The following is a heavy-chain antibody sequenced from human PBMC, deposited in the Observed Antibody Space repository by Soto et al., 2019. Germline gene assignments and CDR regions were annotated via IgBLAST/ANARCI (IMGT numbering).Heavy chain of an antibody. CDR2: IYYSGST. Sequence: QVQLQESGPGLVKPSQTLSLTCTVSGGSISSGGYYWSWIRQHPGKGLEWIGYIYYSGSTYYNPSLKSRVTISVDTSKTQFSLKLSSVTAADTAVYYCARDIVVVPAAYDTGGLYYYGMDVWGQGTTVTVSS. CDR1: GGSISSGGYY. D-gene: IGHD2-2*01. J-gene: IGHJ6*02. CDR3: ARDIVVVPAAYDTGGLYYYGMDV. V-gene: IGHV4-31*03.